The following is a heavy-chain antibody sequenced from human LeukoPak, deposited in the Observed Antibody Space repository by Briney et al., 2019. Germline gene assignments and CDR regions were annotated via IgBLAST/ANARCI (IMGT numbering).Heavy chain of an antibody. CDR1: VYTFTDYY. Sequence: GASVTVSYKASVYTFTDYYMHWVRQAPGQGREGMGWINPNSGGTNYAQKFQGRVTMTRDTSISTAYMELSRLRSDDTAVYYCARDRSAGEFGYYYYYYMDVWGKGTTVTVSS. CDR2: INPNSGGT. D-gene: IGHD7-27*01. CDR3: ARDRSAGEFGYYYYYYMDV. V-gene: IGHV1-2*02. J-gene: IGHJ6*03.